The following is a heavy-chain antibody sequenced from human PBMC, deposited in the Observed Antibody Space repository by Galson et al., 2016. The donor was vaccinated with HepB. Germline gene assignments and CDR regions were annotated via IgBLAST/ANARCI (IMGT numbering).Heavy chain of an antibody. V-gene: IGHV3-74*01. CDR2: ISMDGSDT. D-gene: IGHD1-26*01. CDR1: GFSLKNYW. J-gene: IGHJ4*02. Sequence: SLRLSCAASGFSLKNYWMNWVRQAPGKGLVWVAHISMDGSDTKYADSVKGRFTISRDNAKNTVNLQMNSLRDDDSAVYYCVRDGMGDVTYDCWGQGSLVTVSS. CDR3: VRDGMGDVTYDC.